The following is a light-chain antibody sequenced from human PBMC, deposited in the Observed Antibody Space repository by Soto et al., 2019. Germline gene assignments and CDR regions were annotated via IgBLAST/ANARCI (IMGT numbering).Light chain of an antibody. V-gene: IGKV1-5*01. Sequence: DIQMTQSPSTLSASVGDRVTITCRASQSISSWLAWYQQKPGKAPKLLIYDAFSLESGVPSSFSGSGSGTEFTLTISSLQPDDFATYYCQQYNSYRTFGQATKVDSK. CDR2: DAF. J-gene: IGKJ1*01. CDR3: QQYNSYRT. CDR1: QSISSW.